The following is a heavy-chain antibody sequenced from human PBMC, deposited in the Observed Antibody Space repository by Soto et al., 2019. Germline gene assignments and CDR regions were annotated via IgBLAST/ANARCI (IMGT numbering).Heavy chain of an antibody. Sequence: PSETLSLTCTVSGGSISSGGDYWSWIRQNPGKGLEWIGYIYYSGSTYYNPSLNSRVTISVDTSKNQFSLKLSSVTAADTAVYYCARLAADGYSYSSGMDVWGQGTTVTVSS. CDR2: IYYSGST. CDR1: GGSISSGGDY. J-gene: IGHJ6*02. V-gene: IGHV4-31*03. CDR3: ARLAADGYSYSSGMDV. D-gene: IGHD2-15*01.